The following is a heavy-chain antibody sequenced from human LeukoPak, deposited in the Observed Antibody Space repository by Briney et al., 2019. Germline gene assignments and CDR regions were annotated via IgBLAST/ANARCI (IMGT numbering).Heavy chain of an antibody. J-gene: IGHJ5*02. Sequence: GASVKVSCKASGYTFTSYDINWVRQATGQGLEWMGWMNPNSGNTGYAQKFQGRVTMTRNTSISTAYMELSSLRSEDTAVYYCARNGCEYSRSCSGWFDPWGQGTLVTVSS. CDR3: ARNGCEYSRSCSGWFDP. CDR2: MNPNSGNT. D-gene: IGHD6-13*01. CDR1: GYTFTSYD. V-gene: IGHV1-8*01.